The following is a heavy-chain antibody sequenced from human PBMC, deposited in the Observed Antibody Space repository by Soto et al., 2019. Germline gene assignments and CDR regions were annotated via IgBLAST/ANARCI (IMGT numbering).Heavy chain of an antibody. CDR2: ILYDGSTK. D-gene: IGHD6-19*01. CDR3: ARRKLVAGRNRFAP. V-gene: IGHV3-33*01. CDR1: GFDFSRYG. Sequence: QVQLVESGGGVVQPGRSLRLSCEASGFDFSRYGMHWVRQAPGKGLEWVSVILYDGSTKYYADSVKGRFTVSRDNSRNTLYLQMNSLRDEDTAVYYCARRKLVAGRNRFAPWGQGTLVTVSS. J-gene: IGHJ5*02.